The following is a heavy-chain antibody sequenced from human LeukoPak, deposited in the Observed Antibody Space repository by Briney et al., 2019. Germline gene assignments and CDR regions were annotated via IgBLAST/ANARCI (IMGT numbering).Heavy chain of an antibody. J-gene: IGHJ4*02. V-gene: IGHV3-21*01. CDR3: ARNPGIAGH. Sequence: PGGSLRLSCAASGFTFSSYSMNWVRQAPGKGLEWVSSISSSSSYIYYADSVKSRFTISRDNAKNSLYLQMSSLRAEDTAVYYCARNPGIAGHWGQGTLVTVSS. D-gene: IGHD1-14*01. CDR1: GFTFSSYS. CDR2: ISSSSSYI.